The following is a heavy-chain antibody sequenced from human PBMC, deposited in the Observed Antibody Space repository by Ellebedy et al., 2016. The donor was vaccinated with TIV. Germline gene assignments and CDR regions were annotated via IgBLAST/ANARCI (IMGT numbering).Heavy chain of an antibody. CDR2: INAGNGNT. CDR3: ARDWGLRRGMDV. V-gene: IGHV1-3*01. CDR1: GYTFTSYA. J-gene: IGHJ6*02. Sequence: ASVKVSCKASGYTFTSYAMHWVRQAPGQRLEWMGWINAGNGNTKYSQKFQGRVTITRDTSASTAYMELSSLRSEDTAVYYCARDWGLRRGMDVWGQGTTVTVSS. D-gene: IGHD3-10*01.